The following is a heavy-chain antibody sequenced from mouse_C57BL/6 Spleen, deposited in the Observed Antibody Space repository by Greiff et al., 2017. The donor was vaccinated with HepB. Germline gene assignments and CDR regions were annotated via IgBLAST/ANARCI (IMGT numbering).Heavy chain of an antibody. Sequence: EVQGVESGGGLVKPGGSLKLSCAASGFTFSSYAMSWVRQTPEKRLEWVATISDGGSYTYYPDNVKGRFTISRDNAKNNLYLQMSHLKSEDTAMYYCAREEAYYDAMDYWGQGTSVTVSS. CDR1: GFTFSSYA. J-gene: IGHJ4*01. CDR3: AREEAYYDAMDY. D-gene: IGHD3-2*02. CDR2: ISDGGSYT. V-gene: IGHV5-4*01.